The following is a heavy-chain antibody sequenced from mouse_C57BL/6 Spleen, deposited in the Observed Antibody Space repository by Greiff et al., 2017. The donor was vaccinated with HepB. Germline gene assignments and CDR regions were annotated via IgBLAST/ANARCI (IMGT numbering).Heavy chain of an antibody. Sequence: EVHLVESGGGLVKPGGSLKLSCAASGFTFSDYGMHWVRQAPEKGLEWVAYISSGSSTIYYADTVKGRFTISRDNAKNTLFLQMTSLRSEDTAMYYCARTTVVPGWYFDVWGTGTTVTVSS. D-gene: IGHD1-1*01. V-gene: IGHV5-17*01. CDR1: GFTFSDYG. J-gene: IGHJ1*03. CDR2: ISSGSSTI. CDR3: ARTTVVPGWYFDV.